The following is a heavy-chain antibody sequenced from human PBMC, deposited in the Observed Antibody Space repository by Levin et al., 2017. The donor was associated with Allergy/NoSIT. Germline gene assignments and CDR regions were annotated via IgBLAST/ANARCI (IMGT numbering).Heavy chain of an antibody. CDR1: GGSISSGSHY. Sequence: SETLSLTCTVSGGSISSGSHYWGWIRQPPGKGLEWIGSIYYSGSTYYNPSLKSRVTISVDTSKSQFSLKLSSVTAADTAVYYCARGYYYTDYWGQGTLVTVSS. CDR2: IYYSGST. J-gene: IGHJ4*02. V-gene: IGHV4-39*01. D-gene: IGHD3-10*01. CDR3: ARGYYYTDY.